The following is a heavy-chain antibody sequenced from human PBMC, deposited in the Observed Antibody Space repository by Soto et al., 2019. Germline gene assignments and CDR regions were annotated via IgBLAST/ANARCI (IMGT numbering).Heavy chain of an antibody. CDR2: IYPGDSDT. D-gene: IGHD5-18*01. J-gene: IGHJ6*02. CDR1: GYSFTSYW. V-gene: IGHV5-51*01. Sequence: PGESLKISCKGSGYSFTSYWIGWVRQMPGKGLEWMGIIYPGDSDTRYSPSFQGQVTISADKSISTAYLQWSSLKAPDTAMYYCARRAVYSYGYHYYYGMDVWGQGTTVTVSS. CDR3: ARRAVYSYGYHYYYGMDV.